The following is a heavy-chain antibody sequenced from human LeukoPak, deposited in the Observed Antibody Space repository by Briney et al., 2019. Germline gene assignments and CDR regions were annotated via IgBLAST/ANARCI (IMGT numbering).Heavy chain of an antibody. V-gene: IGHV4-39*07. J-gene: IGHJ5*02. CDR2: IYYSGST. D-gene: IGHD4-23*01. CDR3: ARGPIKTTVVTPGVRWPYKNTNWFDP. CDR1: GGSISSSSYY. Sequence: SETLSLTCTVSGGSISSSSYYWGWIRQPPGKGLEWIGSIYYSGSTYYNPSLKSRVTISVDTSKNQFSLKLSSVTAADTAVYYCARGPIKTTVVTPGVRWPYKNTNWFDPWGQGTLVTVSS.